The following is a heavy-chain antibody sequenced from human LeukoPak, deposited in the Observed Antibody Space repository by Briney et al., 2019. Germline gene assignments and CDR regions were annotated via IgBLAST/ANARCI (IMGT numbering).Heavy chain of an antibody. V-gene: IGHV4-4*07. CDR2: IYTSGST. J-gene: IGHJ5*02. Sequence: PSETLSLTCTVSGGSISSYYWSWIRQPAGKGLEWIGRIYTSGSTNYNPSLKSRVTMSVDTSKNQFSLKLSSVTAADTAVYYCARGSDMTTVTPWFDPWGQGTLVTVSS. D-gene: IGHD4-11*01. CDR1: GGSISSYY. CDR3: ARGSDMTTVTPWFDP.